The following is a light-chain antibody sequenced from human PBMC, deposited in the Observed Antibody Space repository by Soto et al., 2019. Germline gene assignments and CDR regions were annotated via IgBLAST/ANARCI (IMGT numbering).Light chain of an antibody. J-gene: IGKJ5*01. V-gene: IGKV3-11*01. CDR1: QNISNY. CDR2: NAS. Sequence: IVMTQSPATLSVSPGERATLSCRASQNISNYLACYQHKPGQSPRLLIYNASTRATGLPARFSGSGSGTDYTLTISRLEPEDFATYFCQQSGNWPHLGQVTRLEIK. CDR3: QQSGNWPH.